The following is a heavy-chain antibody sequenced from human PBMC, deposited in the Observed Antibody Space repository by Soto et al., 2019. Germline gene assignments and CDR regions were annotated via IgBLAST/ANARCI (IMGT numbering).Heavy chain of an antibody. J-gene: IGHJ4*02. V-gene: IGHV4-34*01. Sequence: PSETLSLTCAVYGGSFSGYYWSWIRQPPGKGLEWIGEINHSGSTNYNPSLKSRVTISVDTSKNQFSLKLSSVTAADTAVYYCARVQWLVRVPDYWGQGTLVTVSS. D-gene: IGHD6-19*01. CDR3: ARVQWLVRVPDY. CDR1: GGSFSGYY. CDR2: INHSGST.